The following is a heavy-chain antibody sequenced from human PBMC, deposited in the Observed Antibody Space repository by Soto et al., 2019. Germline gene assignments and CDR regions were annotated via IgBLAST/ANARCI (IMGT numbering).Heavy chain of an antibody. Sequence: EVQLLESGGGLVQPGGSLRLSCAASGFTFSSYAMSWVRQAPGKGLEWVSTISGSAGNAYYADSVKGRFSISRDNSKNTLRLQMNSLRADDTAVYYCAKDGASGSYPPYNYFGMDVWCQGTTGTVSS. V-gene: IGHV3-23*01. D-gene: IGHD1-26*01. CDR3: AKDGASGSYPPYNYFGMDV. CDR2: ISGSAGNA. J-gene: IGHJ6*02. CDR1: GFTFSSYA.